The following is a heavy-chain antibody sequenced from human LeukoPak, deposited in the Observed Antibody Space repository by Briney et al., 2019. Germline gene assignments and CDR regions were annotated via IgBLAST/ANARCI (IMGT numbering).Heavy chain of an antibody. CDR1: GFTFSSSA. CDR3: AKGVLFPAAATAVAFDI. V-gene: IGHV3-23*01. D-gene: IGHD6-13*01. CDR2: ISGSGGST. J-gene: IGHJ3*02. Sequence: PGGSLRLSCAASGFTFSSSAMSWVRQAPGKGLEWVSAISGSGGSTYYADSVKGRFTISRDNSKNTLYLQMNSLRAEDTAVYYCAKGVLFPAAATAVAFDIWGQGTMVTVSS.